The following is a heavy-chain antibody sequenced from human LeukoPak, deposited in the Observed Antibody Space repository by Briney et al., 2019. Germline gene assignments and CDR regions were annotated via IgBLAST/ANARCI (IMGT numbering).Heavy chain of an antibody. CDR3: ARERGYCSSTSCYVLFDP. J-gene: IGHJ5*02. CDR2: INPNSGGT. Sequence: ASVKVSCKASGCTFTGYYMHWVRQAPGQGLEWMGWINPNSGGTNYAQKFQGRVTMTRDTSISTAYMGLSRLRSDDTAVYYCARERGYCSSTSCYVLFDPWGQGTLVTVSS. CDR1: GCTFTGYY. V-gene: IGHV1-2*02. D-gene: IGHD2-2*01.